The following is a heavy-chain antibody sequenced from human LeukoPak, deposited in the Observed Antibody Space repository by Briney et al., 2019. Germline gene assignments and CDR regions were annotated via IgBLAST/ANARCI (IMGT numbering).Heavy chain of an antibody. CDR1: GYTFTGYY. V-gene: IGHV1-2*02. Sequence: ASVKVSCKASGYTFTGYYMHWVRQAPGQGLEWMGWINSNSGATKYAQKFQGRVTMTRDTSINTAYMFLSRLRSDDTAVYYCAVSRMTAYDYWGQGTLVTVSS. D-gene: IGHD2-8*01. CDR3: AVSRMTAYDY. J-gene: IGHJ4*02. CDR2: INSNSGAT.